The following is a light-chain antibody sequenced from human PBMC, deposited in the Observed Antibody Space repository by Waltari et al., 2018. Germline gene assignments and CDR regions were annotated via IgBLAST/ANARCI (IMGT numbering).Light chain of an antibody. CDR1: QTIGIY. V-gene: IGKV1-39*01. CDR3: QQGDSIPRT. CDR2: AAS. Sequence: DIQMTQSPSSLSASVGDRVTITCRASQTIGIYLNWYQQQPGKAPKLLIYAASSLQSGVPSRFSGTGSGTDFTLTINSLQPEDFATYYCQQGDSIPRTFGQGTKVEI. J-gene: IGKJ1*01.